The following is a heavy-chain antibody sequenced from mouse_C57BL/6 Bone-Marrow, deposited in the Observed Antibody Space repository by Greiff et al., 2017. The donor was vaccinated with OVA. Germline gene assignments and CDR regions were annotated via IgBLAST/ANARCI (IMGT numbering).Heavy chain of an antibody. CDR3: ARNPYGPYAMDY. V-gene: IGHV1-19*01. CDR2: INPYNGGT. Sequence: EVQLQQSGPVLVKPGASVKMSCKASGYTFTDYYMNWVKQSHGKSLEWIGVINPYNGGTSYNQKFKGKATLTVDKSSSTAYMELNSLTSEDSAVYYCARNPYGPYAMDYWGQGTSVTVSS. J-gene: IGHJ4*01. CDR1: GYTFTDYY. D-gene: IGHD1-1*02.